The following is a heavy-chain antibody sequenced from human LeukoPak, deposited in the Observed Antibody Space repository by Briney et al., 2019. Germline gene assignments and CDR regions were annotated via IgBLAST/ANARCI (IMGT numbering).Heavy chain of an antibody. CDR2: IKHDGSEK. V-gene: IGHV3-7*04. J-gene: IGHJ6*02. CDR3: ARDYFYPMDV. Sequence: PGGSLRLSCEASGFTFRIHWMSCVRQAPGKGLEWVANIKHDGSEKYDVDSVKGRFTISRDNAKNSLYLQMNSLRAEDTAVYYCARDYFYPMDVWGQGTTVTVSS. CDR1: GFTFRIHW.